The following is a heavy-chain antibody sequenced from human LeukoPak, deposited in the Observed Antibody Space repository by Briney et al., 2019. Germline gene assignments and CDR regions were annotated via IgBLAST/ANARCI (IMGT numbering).Heavy chain of an antibody. J-gene: IGHJ5*02. CDR3: ARDVPMIKLNRKVRWFDP. Sequence: ASVKVSCKASGYTFTSYDINWVRQATGQGLEWIGWMNPNSGNTGYAQKFQGRVTMTRNTSISTAYMELSSLRSEDTAVYYCARDVPMIKLNRKVRWFDPWGQGTLVSVSS. CDR1: GYTFTSYD. D-gene: IGHD3-22*01. CDR2: MNPNSGNT. V-gene: IGHV1-8*01.